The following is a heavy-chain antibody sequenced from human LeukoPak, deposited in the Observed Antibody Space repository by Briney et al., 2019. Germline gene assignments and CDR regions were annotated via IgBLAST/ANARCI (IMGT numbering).Heavy chain of an antibody. D-gene: IGHD3-10*01. CDR3: ARGISGSGSYYHLDY. CDR2: IYSGGST. Sequence: RPGGSLRLSCAASGFTVSSNYMSWVRQAPGKGLEWVSVIYSGGSTYYADSVKGRFTISRDNSKNTLYLQMNSLRAEDTAVYYCARGISGSGSYYHLDYWGQGTLVTVSS. V-gene: IGHV3-53*01. CDR1: GFTVSSNY. J-gene: IGHJ4*02.